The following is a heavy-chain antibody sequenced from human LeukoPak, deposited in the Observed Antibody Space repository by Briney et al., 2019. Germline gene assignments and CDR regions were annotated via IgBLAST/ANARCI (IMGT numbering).Heavy chain of an antibody. CDR3: ARAADYDYVWGSYRLLYFDY. Sequence: ASVKVSCKASGYTFTSYGISWVREAPGQGLEWMGWISAYNGNTNYAQKLQGRVTMTTDTSTSTAYMELRSLRSDDTAVYYCARAADYDYVWGSYRLLYFDYWGQGTLVTVSS. CDR2: ISAYNGNT. D-gene: IGHD3-16*02. V-gene: IGHV1-18*01. J-gene: IGHJ4*02. CDR1: GYTFTSYG.